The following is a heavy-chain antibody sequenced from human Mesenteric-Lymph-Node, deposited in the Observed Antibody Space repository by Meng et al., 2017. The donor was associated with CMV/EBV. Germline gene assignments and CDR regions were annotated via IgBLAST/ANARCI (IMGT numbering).Heavy chain of an antibody. V-gene: IGHV3-11*04. CDR2: ISGSGSTI. Sequence: GESLKISCAASTFTFSDYYMSWIRQAPGKGLEWVSYISGSGSTIYYADSVKGRFTISRDNAKNSLYLQMNSLRAEDTAVYYCARDPANSYYDFWSGYYTSSTDYFDYWGQGTLVTVSS. CDR3: ARDPANSYYDFWSGYYTSSTDYFDY. CDR1: TFTFSDYY. J-gene: IGHJ4*02. D-gene: IGHD3-3*01.